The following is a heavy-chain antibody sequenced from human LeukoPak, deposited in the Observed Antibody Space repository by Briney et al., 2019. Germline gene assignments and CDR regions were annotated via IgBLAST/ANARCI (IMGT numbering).Heavy chain of an antibody. CDR3: ARGRVTVFGPEAWYFDL. CDR1: GYTFTDYD. V-gene: IGHV1-8*03. Sequence: ASVKVSCKTSGYTFTDYDINWVRQATGQGLEWLGWMNPSLGSTGYAQKFQGRVTITKNTSISTVYMELSSLKSEDTAVYYCARGRVTVFGPEAWYFDLWGRGTLVTVSS. D-gene: IGHD3-3*01. CDR2: MNPSLGST. J-gene: IGHJ2*01.